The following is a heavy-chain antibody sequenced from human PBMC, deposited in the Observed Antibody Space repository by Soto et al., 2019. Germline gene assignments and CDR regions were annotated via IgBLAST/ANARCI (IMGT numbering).Heavy chain of an antibody. Sequence: SVKVSCKASGFTFTSSAVQWVRQARGQRLEWIGWIVVGSGNTNYAQKFQERVTITRDMSTSTAYMELSSLRSEDTAVYYCARASRGYSGYDPPDVMDVWGQGTTVTVSS. J-gene: IGHJ6*02. D-gene: IGHD5-12*01. CDR3: ARASRGYSGYDPPDVMDV. V-gene: IGHV1-58*01. CDR1: GFTFTSSA. CDR2: IVVGSGNT.